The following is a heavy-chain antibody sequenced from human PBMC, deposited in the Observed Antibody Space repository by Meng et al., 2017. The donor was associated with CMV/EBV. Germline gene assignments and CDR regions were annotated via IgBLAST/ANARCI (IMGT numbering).Heavy chain of an antibody. J-gene: IGHJ4*02. V-gene: IGHV4-39*07. CDR3: ASLAGDY. CDR1: GGSISSSSYY. Sequence: QPHLEESGPVLVKPSETLYLTCTVSGGSISSSSYYWGWIRQPPGKGLEWIGSIYYSGSTYYNPSLKSRVTISVDTSKNQFSLKLSSVTAADTAVYYCASLAGDYWGQGTLVTVSS. CDR2: IYYSGST. D-gene: IGHD3-10*01.